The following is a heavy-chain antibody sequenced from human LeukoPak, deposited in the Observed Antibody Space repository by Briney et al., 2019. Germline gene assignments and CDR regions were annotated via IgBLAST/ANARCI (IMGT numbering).Heavy chain of an antibody. Sequence: GGSLRLSCAASGFTFDDYAMHWVRQAPGKGLEWVSGISWSSGSIGYADSVKGRFTISRDNAKNSLYLQMNSLRAEDMALYYCAKAKSYYDSSGYYFDYWGQGTLVTVSS. V-gene: IGHV3-9*03. CDR2: ISWSSGSI. J-gene: IGHJ4*02. D-gene: IGHD3-22*01. CDR1: GFTFDDYA. CDR3: AKAKSYYDSSGYYFDY.